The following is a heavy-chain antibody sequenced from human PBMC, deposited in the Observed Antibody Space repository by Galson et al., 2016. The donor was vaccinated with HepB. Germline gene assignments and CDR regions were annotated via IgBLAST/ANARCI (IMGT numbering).Heavy chain of an antibody. J-gene: IGHJ4*02. D-gene: IGHD3-16*01. CDR1: GFDFGHYW. CDR2: INPNGGDT. V-gene: IGHV3-7*03. Sequence: SLRLSCAASGFDFGHYWMSWARQAPGEGLEWVANINPNGGDTYYVASVRGRFAISRDNAKNVLVLQMTTLRGEDTALYYCARWGVTAGLDNWGQGTLVTVSS. CDR3: ARWGVTAGLDN.